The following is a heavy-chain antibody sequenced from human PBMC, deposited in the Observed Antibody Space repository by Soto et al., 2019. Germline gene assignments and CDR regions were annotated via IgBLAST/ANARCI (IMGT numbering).Heavy chain of an antibody. Sequence: ASVKVSCKASGYSFTSYGISWVRQAPGQGLEWMGWISAYNGNTNYAQKLQGRVTMTTDTSTSTAYMELRSLRSDDTAVYYCARARITMIVVVMPYDAFDIWGQGTMVTVSS. CDR1: GYSFTSYG. CDR2: ISAYNGNT. CDR3: ARARITMIVVVMPYDAFDI. J-gene: IGHJ3*02. V-gene: IGHV1-18*01. D-gene: IGHD3-22*01.